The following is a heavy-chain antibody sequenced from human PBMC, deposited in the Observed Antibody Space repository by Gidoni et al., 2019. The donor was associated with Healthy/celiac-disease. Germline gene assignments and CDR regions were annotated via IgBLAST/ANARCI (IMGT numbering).Heavy chain of an antibody. CDR3: ARGPSITIFGVGSDFRN. V-gene: IGHV4-61*02. CDR1: GGSISSGSYY. J-gene: IGHJ4*02. CDR2: IYTSGST. D-gene: IGHD3-3*01. Sequence: QVQLQESGPGLVQPSQTLSLTCTVSGGSISSGSYYWSWIRQPAGKGLEWIGRIYTSGSTNYNPALKSRGTISVDTSKNQCSLKLSSVTAADTAVYYCARGPSITIFGVGSDFRNWGQGTLVTVSS.